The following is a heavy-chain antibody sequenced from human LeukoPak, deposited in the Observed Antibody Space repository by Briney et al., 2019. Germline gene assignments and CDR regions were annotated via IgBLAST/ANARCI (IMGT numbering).Heavy chain of an antibody. CDR1: GGAFSSYA. J-gene: IGHJ6*03. V-gene: IGHV1-69*05. Sequence: SVKVSCKASGGAFSSYAISWVRQAPGQGLEWMGRIIPIFGTANYAQKFQGRVTITTDESTSTAYMELSSLRSEDTAVYYCARGFYYYYYMDVWGKGTTLTVSS. CDR3: ARGFYYYYYMDV. CDR2: IIPIFGTA.